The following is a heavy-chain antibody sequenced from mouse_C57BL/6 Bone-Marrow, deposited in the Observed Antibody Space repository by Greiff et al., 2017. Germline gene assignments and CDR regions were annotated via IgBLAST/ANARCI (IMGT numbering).Heavy chain of an antibody. V-gene: IGHV1-64*01. CDR1: GYTFTSYW. D-gene: IGHD1-1*01. CDR3: ARRYYGSSPYCDY. CDR2: IHPNSGST. J-gene: IGHJ2*01. Sequence: QVQLQQPGAELVKPGASVKLSCKASGYTFTSYWMHWVKQRPGQGLEWIGMIHPNSGSTNYNEKFTSKATLTVDKSSSTAYMQLSSLTSEDSAVYYCARRYYGSSPYCDYWGQGTTLTVAS.